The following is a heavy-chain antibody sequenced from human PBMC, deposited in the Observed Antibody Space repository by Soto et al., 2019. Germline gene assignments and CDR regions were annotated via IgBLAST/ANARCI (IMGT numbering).Heavy chain of an antibody. J-gene: IGHJ4*02. CDR1: GFTFSDYA. CDR2: ISYDEVNK. V-gene: IGHV3-30*18. Sequence: QVHLVESGGGVLQPGRSLRLSCEASGFTFSDYAMHWVRQAPGKGLEWASMISYDEVNKYYADSVKGRFTVSRDISKNTIALKMNSLRTEDTAVYYCAQEVSLEDLFVVAYWGEGNMVIVSP. D-gene: IGHD1-1*01. CDR3: AQEVSLEDLFVVAY.